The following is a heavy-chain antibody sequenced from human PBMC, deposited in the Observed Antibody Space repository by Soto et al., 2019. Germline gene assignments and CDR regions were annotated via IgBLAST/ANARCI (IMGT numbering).Heavy chain of an antibody. CDR3: ATLRYGDYPMGSWYFDL. CDR2: INAGNGNT. D-gene: IGHD4-17*01. J-gene: IGHJ2*01. Sequence: QVQLVQSGAEVKKPGASVKVSCKASGYTFTSYAMHWVRQAPGQRLEWMGWINAGNGNTKYSQKFQGRVTITRDTSASTAYMELSSLRSEDTAVYYCATLRYGDYPMGSWYFDLWGRGTLVTVSS. V-gene: IGHV1-3*01. CDR1: GYTFTSYA.